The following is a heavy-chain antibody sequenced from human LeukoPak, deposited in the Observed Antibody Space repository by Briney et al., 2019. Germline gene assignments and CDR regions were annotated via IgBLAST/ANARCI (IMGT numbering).Heavy chain of an antibody. CDR1: GGSISSGSDY. CDR3: ARDDWQSLAIDY. CDR2: IYSSGST. J-gene: IGHJ4*02. Sequence: SQTLSLTCTVSGGSISSGSDYWSWIRQPAGKGLEWIGRIYSSGSTNYNSSLKSRVTISVDTSKNQFSLRLSSVTAADTAVYYCARDDWQSLAIDYWGQGTLVTVSS. V-gene: IGHV4-61*02. D-gene: IGHD6-19*01.